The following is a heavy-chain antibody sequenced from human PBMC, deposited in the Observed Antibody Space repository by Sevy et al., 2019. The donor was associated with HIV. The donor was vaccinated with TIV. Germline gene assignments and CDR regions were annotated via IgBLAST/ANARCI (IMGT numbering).Heavy chain of an antibody. Sequence: GESLKISCAASGFTFSSYSMNWVRQAPGKGLEWLSYIDSSSSNRYYAESVKGRFTVSRDNAKKSLYVQMNRLRGEDTAEYYGAREGGYTDQGMDVWGQGTTVTVSS. CDR1: GFTFSSYS. D-gene: IGHD5-12*01. CDR3: AREGGYTDQGMDV. V-gene: IGHV3-48*01. J-gene: IGHJ6*02. CDR2: IDSSSSNR.